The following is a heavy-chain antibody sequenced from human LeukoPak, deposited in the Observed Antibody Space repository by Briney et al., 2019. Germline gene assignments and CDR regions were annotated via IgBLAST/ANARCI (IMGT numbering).Heavy chain of an antibody. CDR2: TRNKANSYIT. CDR3: ASIRGTFGY. J-gene: IGHJ4*02. CDR1: GFTFSDHF. D-gene: IGHD1-26*01. Sequence: GGSLRLSCAASGFTFSDHFLDWVRQAPGKGLEWVCRTRNKANSYITEYAASVKGRFTISRDDSKNSLYLQMSSLKTDDTAMYYCASIRGTFGYWGQGTLVTVSS. V-gene: IGHV3-72*01.